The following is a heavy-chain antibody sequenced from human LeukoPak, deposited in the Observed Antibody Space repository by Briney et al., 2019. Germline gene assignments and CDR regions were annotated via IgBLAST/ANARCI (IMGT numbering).Heavy chain of an antibody. CDR3: ARVGDCSSTSCYTNPFDY. V-gene: IGHV1-2*02. D-gene: IGHD2-2*01. J-gene: IGHJ4*02. Sequence: GASVKVSRKASGYTFTGYYMHWVRQAPGQGLEWMGWINPNSGGTNYAQKFQGRVTMTRDTSISTAYMELSRLRSDDTAVYYCARVGDCSSTSCYTNPFDYWGQGTLVTVSS. CDR2: INPNSGGT. CDR1: GYTFTGYY.